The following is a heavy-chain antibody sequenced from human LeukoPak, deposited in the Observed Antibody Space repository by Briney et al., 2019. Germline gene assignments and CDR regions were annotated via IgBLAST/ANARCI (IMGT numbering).Heavy chain of an antibody. CDR1: GGSISSYY. V-gene: IGHV4-59*01. D-gene: IGHD3-16*01. Sequence: SETLSLTCTVSGGSISSYYWSWIRQPPGKGLEWIGYIYYSGSINYNPSLKSRVTISVDTSKNQFSLKVTSVTAADTAVYYCARRFWAPPRRRYFDLWGRGTLVTVSS. CDR3: ARRFWAPPRRRYFDL. J-gene: IGHJ2*01. CDR2: IYYSGSI.